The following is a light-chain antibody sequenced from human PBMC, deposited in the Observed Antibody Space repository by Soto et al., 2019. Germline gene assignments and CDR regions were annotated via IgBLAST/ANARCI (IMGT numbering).Light chain of an antibody. J-gene: IGLJ2*01. V-gene: IGLV3-25*03. CDR1: ALPKQF. CDR2: KDS. Sequence: SYELTQPPSVSVSPGQTARITCSGDALPKQFAYWYQQKPGQAPVLLIYKDSERPSGIPERFSGSSSGTTVTLTISGVQADDEADYFCQSADSSGPYRVVFGGGTKLTVL. CDR3: QSADSSGPYRVV.